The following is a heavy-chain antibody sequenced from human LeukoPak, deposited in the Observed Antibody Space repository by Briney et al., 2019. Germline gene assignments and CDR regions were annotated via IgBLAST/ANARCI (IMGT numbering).Heavy chain of an antibody. Sequence: ASVKVSCKVSGYTLTELSMHWVRQAPGKGLEWMGGFDPEDGGTIYAQKFQGRVTMTEDTSTDTAYMELSSLRFEDTAVYYCATIPSDSSGYYFDYWGQGTLVTVSS. CDR2: FDPEDGGT. J-gene: IGHJ4*02. CDR3: ATIPSDSSGYYFDY. CDR1: GYTLTELS. V-gene: IGHV1-24*01. D-gene: IGHD3-22*01.